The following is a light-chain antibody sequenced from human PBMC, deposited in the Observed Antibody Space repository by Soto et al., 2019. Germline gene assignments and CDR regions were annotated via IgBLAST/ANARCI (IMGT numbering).Light chain of an antibody. CDR2: AAS. J-gene: IGKJ1*01. CDR1: QGISSY. V-gene: IGKV1-8*01. CDR3: QQYYSYPWT. Sequence: AIRMTQSPSSFSASTGDRVTITCRASQGISSYFAWYQQKPGKAPKLLIYAASTLQSGVPSRLRGSGSGTDFTLTISCLQSEDFATYYCQQYYSYPWTFGQGTKVEIK.